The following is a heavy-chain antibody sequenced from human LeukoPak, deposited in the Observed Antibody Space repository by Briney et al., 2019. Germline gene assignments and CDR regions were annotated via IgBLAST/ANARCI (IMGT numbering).Heavy chain of an antibody. Sequence: SETLSLTCAVYGGSFSGYYWSWIRQPPGKGLEWIGEINHSGSTNYNPSLKSRVTMSVDTSKNQFSLKLSSVTAADTAVYYCARDPSPRLWWWGPWGQGTTVTASS. D-gene: IGHD2-21*01. CDR2: INHSGST. J-gene: IGHJ6*02. CDR1: GGSFSGYY. V-gene: IGHV4-34*01. CDR3: ARDPSPRLWWWGP.